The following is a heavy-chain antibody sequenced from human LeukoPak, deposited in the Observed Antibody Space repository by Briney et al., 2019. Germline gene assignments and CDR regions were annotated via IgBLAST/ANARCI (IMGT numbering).Heavy chain of an antibody. CDR1: GDTVSRYY. D-gene: IGHD1-20*01. Sequence: SETLSLTCNVSGDTVSRYYWSWIRQPPGKGLEWIGYIHYSGSPNYNPSLKSRVTISIDTSKNQFSLRLNSVTAADTVVYYCARHSNWNGGVDWFDPWGQGTQVTVSS. CDR2: IHYSGSP. CDR3: ARHSNWNGGVDWFDP. J-gene: IGHJ5*02. V-gene: IGHV4-59*08.